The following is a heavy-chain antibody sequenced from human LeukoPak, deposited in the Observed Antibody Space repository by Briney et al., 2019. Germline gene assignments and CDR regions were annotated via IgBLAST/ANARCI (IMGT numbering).Heavy chain of an antibody. Sequence: GGSLLLCCAASGFNFSSYAMSSVRWAPGKVLEWVSAIIGSGGSTYYADSVKGRFTISRDNSKNTLYLQMNSLRAEDTAVYYCAKPDYYGSGSYLHWGQGTLVTVSS. V-gene: IGHV3-23*01. CDR3: AKPDYYGSGSYLH. CDR1: GFNFSSYA. D-gene: IGHD3-10*01. CDR2: IIGSGGST. J-gene: IGHJ4*02.